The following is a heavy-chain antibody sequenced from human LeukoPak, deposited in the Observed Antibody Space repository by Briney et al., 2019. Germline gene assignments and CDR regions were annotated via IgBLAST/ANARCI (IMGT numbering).Heavy chain of an antibody. CDR2: IYYSGST. V-gene: IGHV4-31*02. J-gene: IGHJ4*02. Sequence: LRLSCAASGFTFSSYVMNWVRQAPGKGLEWIGYIYYSGSTYYNPSLKSRVTISLDTSKNQFSLKLSSVTAADTAVYYCARATTVTTPADYWGQGTLVTVSS. D-gene: IGHD4-17*01. CDR3: ARATTVTTPADY. CDR1: GFTFSSYV.